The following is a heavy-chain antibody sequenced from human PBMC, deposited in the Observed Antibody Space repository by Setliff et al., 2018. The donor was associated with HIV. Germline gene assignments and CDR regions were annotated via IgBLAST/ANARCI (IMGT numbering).Heavy chain of an antibody. Sequence: PSETLSLTCTVSGSSISSGGYYWNWIRQHPGKGLEWIGYIFYNENTQYDPSLKSRVSMSVDTSKNQFSLNLRTVTAADTAIYFCARGRPFGKFVDYFDSWGQGKLVTVSS. V-gene: IGHV4-31*03. CDR3: ARGRPFGKFVDYFDS. CDR2: IFYNENT. CDR1: GSSISSGGYY. D-gene: IGHD2-21*01. J-gene: IGHJ4*02.